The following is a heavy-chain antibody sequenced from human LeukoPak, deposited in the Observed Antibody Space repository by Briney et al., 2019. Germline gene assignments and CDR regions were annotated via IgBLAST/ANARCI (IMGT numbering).Heavy chain of an antibody. CDR1: GYSISSDYY. CDR2: IYRSGRT. Sequence: PSETLSLTCAVSGYSISSDYYWGWIRQPPGRGLEWIASIYRSGRTYYNPSLKIRVTISLDTSKNQFSLKVNSVTAADTAVYFCARDRGGGSSPIDYWGQGTLVTVSS. CDR3: ARDRGGGSSPIDY. D-gene: IGHD6-6*01. V-gene: IGHV4-38-2*02. J-gene: IGHJ4*02.